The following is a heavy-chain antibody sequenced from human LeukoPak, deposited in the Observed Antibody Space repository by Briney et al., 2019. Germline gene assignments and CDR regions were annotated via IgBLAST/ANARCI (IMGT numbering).Heavy chain of an antibody. CDR3: ARGANWGSPDY. CDR1: GGSISSDY. J-gene: IGHJ4*02. V-gene: IGHV4-59*01. D-gene: IGHD7-27*01. Sequence: KPSQTLSLTYTVSGGSISSDYWSWIRQSPGKGLEWIGYIYYSGTTSYNPSLKSRVTISLDTSKNQFSLKLSSVTAADTAVYYCARGANWGSPDYWGQGTLVTVSS. CDR2: IYYSGTT.